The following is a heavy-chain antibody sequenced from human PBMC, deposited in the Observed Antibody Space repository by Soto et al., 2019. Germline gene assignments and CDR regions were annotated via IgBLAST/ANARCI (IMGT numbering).Heavy chain of an antibody. CDR3: ARTYCGGDCPPSGYFQH. CDR1: GYTFTSYY. V-gene: IGHV1-46*01. Sequence: GASVKVSCKASGYTFTSYYMHWVRQAPGQGLEWMGIINPSGGSTSYAQKFQGRVTMTRDTSTSTVYMELSSLRSEDTAVYYCARTYCGGDCPPSGYFQHWGQGTLVTVSS. CDR2: INPSGGST. D-gene: IGHD2-21*02. J-gene: IGHJ1*01.